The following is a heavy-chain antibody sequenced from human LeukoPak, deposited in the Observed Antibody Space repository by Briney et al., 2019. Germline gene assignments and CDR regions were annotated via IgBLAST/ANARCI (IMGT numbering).Heavy chain of an antibody. Sequence: ASVKVSCKASGITFSTYGISWVRQAPGQGLEWLGWINGYNGYTNYAQNFQGRVTMTTDTSTSTAYMELRSLTSDDTAVYYCAGAIMVTFGGVVVMDNWGQGTLVTVSS. V-gene: IGHV1-18*01. J-gene: IGHJ4*02. CDR2: INGYNGYT. CDR1: GITFSTYG. D-gene: IGHD3-16*02. CDR3: AGAIMVTFGGVVVMDN.